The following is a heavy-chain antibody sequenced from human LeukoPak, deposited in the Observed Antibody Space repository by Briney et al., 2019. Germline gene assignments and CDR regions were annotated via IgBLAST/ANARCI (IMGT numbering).Heavy chain of an antibody. CDR2: ISGGGGGT. Sequence: GGSLRLSCAASGFTFSSYAMSWVRQAPGKGLEWVSAISGGGGGTYYADSVKGRFTISRDNSKNTLHLQMNSLRAEDTAVYYCARDGYSSGWYDYWGQGTLVTVSS. CDR3: ARDGYSSGWYDY. V-gene: IGHV3-23*01. CDR1: GFTFSSYA. D-gene: IGHD6-19*01. J-gene: IGHJ4*02.